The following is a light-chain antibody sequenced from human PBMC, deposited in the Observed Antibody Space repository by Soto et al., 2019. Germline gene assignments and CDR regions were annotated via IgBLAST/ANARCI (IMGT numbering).Light chain of an antibody. CDR3: QQYDSSLGPT. J-gene: IGKJ4*01. Sequence: EIVLTQSPGTLSLSPGERATLSCRASQSVSSSYLAWYQQTPGQATRLLNHGASSRATDIPDRFSGSGCGTDSTLTISRLEPEDFAVYSCQQYDSSLGPTFGGGTKVEIK. CDR2: GAS. CDR1: QSVSSSY. V-gene: IGKV3-20*01.